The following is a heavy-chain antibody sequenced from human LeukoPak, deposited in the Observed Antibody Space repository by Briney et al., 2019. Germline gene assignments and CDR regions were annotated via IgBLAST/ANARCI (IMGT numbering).Heavy chain of an antibody. V-gene: IGHV1-18*01. CDR2: ISAYNGNT. J-gene: IGHJ6*02. D-gene: IGHD3-3*01. CDR3: ARAGYYDFWSGYYGLAKSSGGMDV. Sequence: ASVKVSCKASGYTFTSYGISWVRQAPGQGLEWMGWISAYNGNTNYAQKLQGRVTMTTDTSTSTAYMELSSLRSEDTAVYYCARAGYYDFWSGYYGLAKSSGGMDVWGQGTTVTVSS. CDR1: GYTFTSYG.